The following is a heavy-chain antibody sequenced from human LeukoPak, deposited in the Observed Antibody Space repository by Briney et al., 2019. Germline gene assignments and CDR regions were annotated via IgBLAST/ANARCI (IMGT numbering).Heavy chain of an antibody. V-gene: IGHV3-23*01. Sequence: GGSLRLSCAASGFTFSSYGMSWVRQDPGKGLEWVSAISGSGGSTYYADSVKGRFTISRDNSKNTLYLQMNSLRAEDTAVYYCAREILAPGKTHDYWGQGTLVTVSS. CDR2: ISGSGGST. CDR1: GFTFSSYG. J-gene: IGHJ4*02. CDR3: AREILAPGKTHDY.